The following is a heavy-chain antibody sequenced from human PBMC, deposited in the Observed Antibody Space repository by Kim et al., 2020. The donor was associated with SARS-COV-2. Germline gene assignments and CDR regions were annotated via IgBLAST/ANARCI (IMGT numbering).Heavy chain of an antibody. CDR2: ISANGDRA. J-gene: IGHJ5*02. Sequence: GGSLRLSCIASGFTFGSYAMTWVRLAPGKGLEWVSDISANGDRADFAASVRGRFSISRDGSKKTLFLQMNSLRVEDTALYFCAKGAYSDHSHFLTFDPWG. V-gene: IGHV3-23*01. CDR1: GFTFGSYA. CDR3: AKGAYSDHSHFLTFDP. D-gene: IGHD5-12*01.